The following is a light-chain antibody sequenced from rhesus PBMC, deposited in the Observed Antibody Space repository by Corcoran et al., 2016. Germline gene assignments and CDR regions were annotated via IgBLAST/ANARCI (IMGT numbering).Light chain of an antibody. CDR2: AAS. J-gene: IGKJ1*01. CDR3: QPHNSHPPT. V-gene: IGKV1-44*03. Sequence: DIQMTQSPSSLSASVGDRVTITCRTSQTISSYLAWYQQKLVNVPKLLIYAASTLVIGVPSMVSGSGSWTDFTLPISSLHPENFTTYCCQPHNSHPPTFGQWTKVEIK. CDR1: QTISSY.